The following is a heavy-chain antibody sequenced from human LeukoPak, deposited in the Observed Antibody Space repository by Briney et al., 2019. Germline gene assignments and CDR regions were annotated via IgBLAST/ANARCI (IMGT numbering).Heavy chain of an antibody. CDR1: GYTFTSYG. V-gene: IGHV1-18*01. J-gene: IGHJ4*02. CDR3: ARETHDYGDYEPFDY. D-gene: IGHD4-17*01. CDR2: ISAYNGNT. Sequence: ASVKVSCKASGYTFTSYGISWVRQAPGQGLEWMGWISAYNGNTNYAQKLQGRVTMTTDTSTSTAYMELRSLRSDDTAVYYCARETHDYGDYEPFDYWGQGTLVTVSS.